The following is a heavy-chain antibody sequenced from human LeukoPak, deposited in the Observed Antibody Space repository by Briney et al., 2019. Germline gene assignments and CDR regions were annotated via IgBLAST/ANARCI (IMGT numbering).Heavy chain of an antibody. CDR2: IYYSGST. J-gene: IGHJ4*02. CDR3: ARASSSWSL. V-gene: IGHV4-39*07. D-gene: IGHD6-13*01. Sequence: SETLSLTCTVSGGSISSSSYYWGWLRQPPGKGLEWIGSIYYSGSTYCNPSLKSRVTISVDTSKNQFSLKLSAVTAADTAVYYCARASSSWSLWGQGTLVTVSS. CDR1: GGSISSSSYY.